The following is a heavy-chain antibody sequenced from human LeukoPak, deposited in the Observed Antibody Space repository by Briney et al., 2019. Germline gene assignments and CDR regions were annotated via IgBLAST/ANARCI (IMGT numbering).Heavy chain of an antibody. V-gene: IGHV1-18*01. J-gene: IGHJ6*02. Sequence: GASVKVSCKASGYTFTSYGISWVRQAPRQGLEWMGWISAYNGNTNYAQKLQGRVTMTTDTSTSTAYMELRSLRSDDTAVYYCARDILERRRGYYYYGMDVWGQGTMVTVSS. CDR2: ISAYNGNT. D-gene: IGHD1-1*01. CDR1: GYTFTSYG. CDR3: ARDILERRRGYYYYGMDV.